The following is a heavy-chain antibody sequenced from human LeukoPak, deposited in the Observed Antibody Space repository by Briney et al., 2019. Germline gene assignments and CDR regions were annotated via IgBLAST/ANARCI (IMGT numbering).Heavy chain of an antibody. CDR2: IRSKANSYAT. V-gene: IGHV3-73*01. Sequence: GGSLRLSCAASGFILSGSAMHWVRQASGKGLEWVGRIRSKANSYATAYAASVKGRFTISRDDSKNTAYLQMNSLKTEDTAVYYCTRSSYDYVWGSLSEPWGQGTLVTVSS. CDR1: GFILSGSA. D-gene: IGHD3-16*01. J-gene: IGHJ5*02. CDR3: TRSSYDYVWGSLSEP.